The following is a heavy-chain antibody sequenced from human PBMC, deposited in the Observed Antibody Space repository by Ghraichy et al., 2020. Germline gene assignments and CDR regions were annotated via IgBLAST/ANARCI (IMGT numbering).Heavy chain of an antibody. V-gene: IGHV3-53*01. J-gene: IGHJ6*02. CDR3: ARDRPDYYGSGSYSPANYYYYYGMDV. D-gene: IGHD3-10*01. Sequence: LSLTCAASGFTVSSNYMSWVRQAPGKGLEWVSVIYSGGSTYYADSVKGRFTISRDNSKNTLYLQMNSLRAEDTAVYYCARDRPDYYGSGSYSPANYYYYYGMDVWGQGTTVTVSS. CDR1: GFTVSSNY. CDR2: IYSGGST.